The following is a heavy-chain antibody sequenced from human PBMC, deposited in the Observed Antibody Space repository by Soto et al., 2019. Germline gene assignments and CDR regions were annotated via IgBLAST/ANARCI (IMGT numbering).Heavy chain of an antibody. CDR2: IKQDGSEK. D-gene: IGHD5-12*01. CDR1: GFTFSSYW. V-gene: IGHV3-7*01. CDR3: AKVATIGGLYYYYYYMDV. Sequence: GGSLRLSCAASGFTFSSYWMSWVRQAPGKGLEWVANIKQDGSEKYYVDSVKGRFTISRDNAKNSLYLQMNSLRAEDTAVYCCAKVATIGGLYYYYYYMDVWXKGTTVTVSS. J-gene: IGHJ6*03.